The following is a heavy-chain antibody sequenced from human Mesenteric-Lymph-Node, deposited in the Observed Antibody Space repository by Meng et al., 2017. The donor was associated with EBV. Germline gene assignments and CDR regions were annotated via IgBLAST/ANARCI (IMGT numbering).Heavy chain of an antibody. Sequence: QVQVPQGGAGLLKPSETLSRTCAVHGWSFSGDYWTWIRQPPGKGLEWIGEINAGESTNYNPSLKSRVTMSIDTSKNQFSLKLSSVTAADTAVYYCARTIAGEYGDYVVPLDYWGQGTLVTVSS. J-gene: IGHJ4*02. CDR2: INAGEST. D-gene: IGHD4-17*01. CDR3: ARTIAGEYGDYVVPLDY. CDR1: GWSFSGDY. V-gene: IGHV4-34*01.